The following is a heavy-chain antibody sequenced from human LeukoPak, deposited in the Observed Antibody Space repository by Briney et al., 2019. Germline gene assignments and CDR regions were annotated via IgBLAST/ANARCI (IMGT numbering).Heavy chain of an antibody. CDR3: ARQSISGSSLSYFDY. CDR2: IYDSGST. J-gene: IGHJ4*02. CDR1: RGSITPHY. D-gene: IGHD3-22*01. Sequence: SETLSLTCTVSRGSITPHYWSWIRQPPGKGLEWIGNIYDSGSTNYNPSLKSRLTISVDTSKNQCSLKLSSVTAADTAVYYCARQSISGSSLSYFDYWGQGTLVNVSS. V-gene: IGHV4-59*11.